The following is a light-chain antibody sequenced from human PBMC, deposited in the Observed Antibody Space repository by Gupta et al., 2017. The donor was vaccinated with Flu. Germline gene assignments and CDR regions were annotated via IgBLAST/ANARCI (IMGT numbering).Light chain of an antibody. CDR3: MQGKGWPYA. CDR1: QSLVNRNGNSY. J-gene: IGKJ2*01. Sequence: VTLGGPAFIYSRSSQSLVNRNGNSYLNWFQQRPGQSPRRLIYKVSNRDSGVPDRCSGSGSGTEFTLKISRVEADDVGLYYCMQGKGWPYAFGQGTKLEI. V-gene: IGKV2-30*01. CDR2: KVS.